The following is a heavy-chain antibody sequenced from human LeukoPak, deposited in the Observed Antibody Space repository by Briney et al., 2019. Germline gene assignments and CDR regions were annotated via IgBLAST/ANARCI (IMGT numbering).Heavy chain of an antibody. V-gene: IGHV3-66*01. J-gene: IGHJ4*02. D-gene: IGHD5-18*01. Sequence: GGSLRLSCAASGFTVSSNYMSWVRQAPGKGLEWVSVIYSGGSTYYADSVRGRFTISRDNSKNTLYLQMNSLRAEETAVYYCAGIQLWSPFDYWGQGTLVTVSS. CDR3: AGIQLWSPFDY. CDR2: IYSGGST. CDR1: GFTVSSNY.